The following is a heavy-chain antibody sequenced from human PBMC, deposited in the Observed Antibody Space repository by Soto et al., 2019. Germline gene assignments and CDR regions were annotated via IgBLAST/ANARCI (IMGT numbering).Heavy chain of an antibody. J-gene: IGHJ4*02. CDR3: ARRHYYGSGSYYYFDY. CDR2: IYPGDSDT. CDR1: GYSFTSYW. D-gene: IGHD3-10*01. Sequence: GESLKISCKGSGYSFTSYWIGWVRQMPGKGLEWMGIIYPGDSDTRYSPSFQGQVTISADKSISTAYRQWSSLKASDTAMYYWARRHYYGSGSYYYFDYWDQGTLVTVSS. V-gene: IGHV5-51*01.